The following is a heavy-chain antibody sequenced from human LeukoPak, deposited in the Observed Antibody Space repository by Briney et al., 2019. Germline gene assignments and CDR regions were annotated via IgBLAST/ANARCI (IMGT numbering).Heavy chain of an antibody. CDR2: ISTSSSYI. D-gene: IGHD2-15*01. CDR1: GFTFSSYS. V-gene: IGHV3-21*01. J-gene: IGHJ5*02. Sequence: GGSLRLSCTASGFTFSSYSMNWVRQAPGKVLEWVSSISTSSSYIYYADSVKGRFTISRDNARNSLYLQMNTLRAEDTAVYSCARGADGVSSNSRGWFDPWGQGTLVTVSS. CDR3: ARGADGVSSNSRGWFDP.